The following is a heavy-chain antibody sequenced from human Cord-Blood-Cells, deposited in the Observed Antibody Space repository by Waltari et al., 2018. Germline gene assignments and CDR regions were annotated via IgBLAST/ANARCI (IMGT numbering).Heavy chain of an antibody. V-gene: IGHV1-18*01. CDR1: GYTFTSYG. J-gene: IGHJ6*02. D-gene: IGHD1-26*01. CDR2: ISADRGNT. Sequence: QVQLVQSGAEVKKPGASVKVSCKASGYTFTSYGISWVRQAPGQGLEWMGWISADRGNTNDAQKLQGRVTMTTDTSTSTAYMELRSLRSDDTAVYYCARDNGGSYYYYYYGMDVWGQGTTVTVSS. CDR3: ARDNGGSYYYYYYGMDV.